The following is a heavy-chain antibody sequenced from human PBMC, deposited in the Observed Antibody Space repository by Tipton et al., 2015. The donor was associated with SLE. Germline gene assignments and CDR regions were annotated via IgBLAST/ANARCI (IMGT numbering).Heavy chain of an antibody. J-gene: IGHJ3*02. CDR2: VYDNGDT. CDR3: ATFRDMVQGVIGAFNI. CDR1: GDSISSSTYF. D-gene: IGHD3-10*01. Sequence: TLSLTCTVSGDSISSSTYFWGWIRQSPGRGLEWIGSVYDNGDTYYNPSLKSRVTISLDTSKTQFSLRLNSVTATDTAVYYFATFRDMVQGVIGAFNIWGQGKMVTVSS. V-gene: IGHV4-39*01.